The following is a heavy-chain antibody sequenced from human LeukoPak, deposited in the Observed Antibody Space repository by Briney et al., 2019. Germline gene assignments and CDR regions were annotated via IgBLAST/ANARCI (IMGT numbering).Heavy chain of an antibody. CDR1: GASVSSYY. D-gene: IGHD3-10*01. V-gene: IGHV4-4*07. J-gene: IGHJ5*02. Sequence: PSETLSLTCTVSGASVSSYYWIWIRQPAGRGLEWIGRIDASGSTNYNPSLKSRVTISVDTSKNQFSLKLSSVTATDTAVYYCATPTYYYGSGSSWGQGTLVTVSS. CDR3: ATPTYYYGSGSS. CDR2: IDASGST.